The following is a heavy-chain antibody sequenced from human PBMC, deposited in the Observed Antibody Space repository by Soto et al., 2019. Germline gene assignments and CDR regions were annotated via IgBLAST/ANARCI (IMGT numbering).Heavy chain of an antibody. J-gene: IGHJ6*02. V-gene: IGHV3-23*01. CDR2: ISGSGGST. CDR1: GFTFSSYA. D-gene: IGHD3-3*01. Sequence: GGSLRLSCAASGFTFSSYAMSWVRQAPGKGLEWVSAISGSGGSTYYADSVKGRFTISRDNSKNTLYLQMNSLRAEDTAVYYCAKSDGYYDFWSGYYTDYYDGMDVWGQRTTAIVSS. CDR3: AKSDGYYDFWSGYYTDYYDGMDV.